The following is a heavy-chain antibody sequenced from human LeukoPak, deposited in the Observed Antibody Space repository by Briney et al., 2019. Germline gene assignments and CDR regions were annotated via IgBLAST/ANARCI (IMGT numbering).Heavy chain of an antibody. D-gene: IGHD3-3*01. CDR3: RKRIVGVDYMIEP. V-gene: IGHV1-24*01. J-gene: IGHJ5*02. CDR2: FDPEDGET. Sequence: SVKVSCKVSGSTLTELSMHWVRQAPGKGLEWMGGFDPEDGETIYAQKFQGRVTMTEDTSTDTAYMELSCLSDEATADYCARKRIVGVDYMIEPWGQGTLVTVSS. CDR1: GSTLTELS.